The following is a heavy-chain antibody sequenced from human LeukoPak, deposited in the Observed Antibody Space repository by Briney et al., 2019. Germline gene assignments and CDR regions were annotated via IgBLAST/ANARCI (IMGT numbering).Heavy chain of an antibody. V-gene: IGHV3-30*02. CDR2: IWYDGSNK. Sequence: GGSLRLSCAASGITFSSFGMHWVRQAPGKGLEWVAFIWYDGSNKYYADSVKGRFTISRDNSKNTLYLQMSSLRSEDTAVYYCARVRGGTDYYGMDVWGQGATVTVSS. CDR3: ARVRGGTDYYGMDV. CDR1: GITFSSFG. J-gene: IGHJ6*02. D-gene: IGHD1-26*01.